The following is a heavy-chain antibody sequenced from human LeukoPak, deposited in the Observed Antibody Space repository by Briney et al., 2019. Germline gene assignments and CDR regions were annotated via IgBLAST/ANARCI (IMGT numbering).Heavy chain of an antibody. Sequence: GRSLRLSCAASGFTFSSYAMHWVGQAPGKGLEWVAVISYDGSNKYYADSVKGRFTISRDNSKNTLYLQMNSLRAEDTAVYYCASASSHRIAAGGDYWGQGTLVTVSS. J-gene: IGHJ4*02. CDR2: ISYDGSNK. CDR3: ASASSHRIAAGGDY. V-gene: IGHV3-30*01. D-gene: IGHD6-13*01. CDR1: GFTFSSYA.